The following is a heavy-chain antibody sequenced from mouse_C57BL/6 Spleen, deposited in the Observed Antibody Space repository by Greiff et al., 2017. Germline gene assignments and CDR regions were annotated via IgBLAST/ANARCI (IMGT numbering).Heavy chain of an antibody. J-gene: IGHJ2*01. Sequence: VQVVESGAELVRPGASVTLSCKASGYTFTDYEMHWVKQTPVHGLEWIGAIDPETGGTAYNQKFKGKAILTADKSSSTAYMELRSLTSEDSAVYYCTRRESYSNPLDYWGQGTTLTVSS. V-gene: IGHV1-15*01. CDR3: TRRESYSNPLDY. D-gene: IGHD2-5*01. CDR2: IDPETGGT. CDR1: GYTFTDYE.